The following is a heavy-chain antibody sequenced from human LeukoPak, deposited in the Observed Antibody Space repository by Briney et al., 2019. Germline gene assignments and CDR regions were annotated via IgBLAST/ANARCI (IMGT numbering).Heavy chain of an antibody. J-gene: IGHJ1*01. Sequence: PSETLSLTCSVSDGSVSSYYWSWIRQPAGKGLEWIGRIYTSGSTNYNPSLKSRLTISVDTSTNQFSLKLSSVTAADTALYYCARSSGYYFEYFHHWGQGTLVTVSS. D-gene: IGHD3-22*01. CDR3: ARSSGYYFEYFHH. CDR2: IYTSGST. V-gene: IGHV4-4*07. CDR1: DGSVSSYY.